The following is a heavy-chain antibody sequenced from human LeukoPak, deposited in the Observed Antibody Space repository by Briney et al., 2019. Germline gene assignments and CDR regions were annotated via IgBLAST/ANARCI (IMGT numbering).Heavy chain of an antibody. CDR2: IYSGGST. Sequence: GGSLRLSCAASGFTVSSNYMSWVRQAPGKGLEWVSVIYSGGSTYYADSVKGRFTISRDDSKNTLYLQMNSLRAEDTAVYYCAREPHLGYCSSTSCLDPWGQGTLVTVSS. CDR3: AREPHLGYCSSTSCLDP. CDR1: GFTVSSNY. J-gene: IGHJ5*02. D-gene: IGHD2-2*01. V-gene: IGHV3-53*01.